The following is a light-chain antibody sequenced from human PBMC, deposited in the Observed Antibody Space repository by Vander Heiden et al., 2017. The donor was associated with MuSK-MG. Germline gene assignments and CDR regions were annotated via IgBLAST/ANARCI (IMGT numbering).Light chain of an antibody. CDR2: DVS. CDR3: SSSTGSNTFV. V-gene: IGLV2-14*01. Sequence: QSALTHPASVSGSPGQSIPIPCTGTSSDVGGYNYVPWYQQHPGKAPKLMIYDVSNRPSGVSNRFSGSKSGNTASLTISGLQPEDEADYYCSSSTGSNTFVFGGGTKLTVL. J-gene: IGLJ3*02. CDR1: SSDVGGYNY.